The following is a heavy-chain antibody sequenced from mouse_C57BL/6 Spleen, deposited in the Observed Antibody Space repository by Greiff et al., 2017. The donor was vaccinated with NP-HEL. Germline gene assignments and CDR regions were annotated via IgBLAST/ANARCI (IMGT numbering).Heavy chain of an antibody. J-gene: IGHJ4*01. CDR1: GFTFSSYA. V-gene: IGHV5-9-1*02. Sequence: EVKLMESGEGLVKPGGSLKLSCAASGFTFSSYAMSWVRQTPEKRLEWVAYISSGGDYIYYADTVKGRFTISRDNARNTLYLQMSSLKSEDTAMYYCTRDPITTGRGAMDYWGQGTSVTVSS. CDR2: ISSGGDYI. D-gene: IGHD1-1*01. CDR3: TRDPITTGRGAMDY.